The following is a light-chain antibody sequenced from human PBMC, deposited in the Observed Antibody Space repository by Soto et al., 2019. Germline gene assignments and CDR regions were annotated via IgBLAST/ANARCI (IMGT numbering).Light chain of an antibody. Sequence: QSALAQPASVSGSPGQSTTISCTGTSSDVGGYNSVSWYQQHPGKAPNVMIYDVSNRPSGVSDRFSGSKSGNTASLTISGLQAEDEADYYCSSFTSSSTLVFGGGTKVTVL. CDR1: SSDVGGYNS. J-gene: IGLJ2*01. V-gene: IGLV2-14*03. CDR3: SSFTSSSTLV. CDR2: DVS.